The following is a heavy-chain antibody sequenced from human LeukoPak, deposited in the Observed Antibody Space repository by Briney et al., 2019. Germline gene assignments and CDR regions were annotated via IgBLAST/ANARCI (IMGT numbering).Heavy chain of an antibody. Sequence: GGSLRLSCAASGFTFDDYAMHWVRQGPGKGLEWVSLISGDGGITYYADSVKGRFTIYRDNSKNSLYLQMNSLRTEDTALYYCAKDIGGYSFAADYWGQGTLVTVSS. V-gene: IGHV3-43*02. D-gene: IGHD5-18*01. CDR1: GFTFDDYA. CDR3: AKDIGGYSFAADY. J-gene: IGHJ4*02. CDR2: ISGDGGIT.